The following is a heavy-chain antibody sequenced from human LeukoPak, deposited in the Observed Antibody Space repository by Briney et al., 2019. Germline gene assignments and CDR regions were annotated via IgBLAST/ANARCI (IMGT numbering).Heavy chain of an antibody. Sequence: PGGSLRLSCAASGFTFSSYAVGWVRQAPGKRLEWVSVTYIGGDTHYADSVRGRFTVSRDNSKNTLYVQMNSLRAEDTAVYYCARSNSSGWWGLFDSWGQGTLVTVSS. CDR3: ARSNSSGWWGLFDS. V-gene: IGHV3-66*01. D-gene: IGHD6-19*01. J-gene: IGHJ4*02. CDR2: TYIGGDT. CDR1: GFTFSSYA.